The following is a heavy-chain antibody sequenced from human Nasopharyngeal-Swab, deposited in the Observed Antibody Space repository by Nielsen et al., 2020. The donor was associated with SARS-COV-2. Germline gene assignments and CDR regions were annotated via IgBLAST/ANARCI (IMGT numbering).Heavy chain of an antibody. V-gene: IGHV3-21*01. CDR2: IGSSSSYM. CDR3: ARDRGTMARGVIRPRYFDL. J-gene: IGHJ2*01. D-gene: IGHD3-10*01. Sequence: WIRQPPGKGLEWVSSIGSSSSYMYYADSVQGRFTISRDNAKNSLYLQMNSLRAEDTAMYYCARDRGTMARGVIRPRYFDLWGRGTLVTVSS.